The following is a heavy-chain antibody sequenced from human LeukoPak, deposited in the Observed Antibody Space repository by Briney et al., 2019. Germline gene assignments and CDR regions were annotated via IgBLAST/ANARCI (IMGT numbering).Heavy chain of an antibody. CDR3: ARDYSSGYYFAY. J-gene: IGHJ4*02. V-gene: IGHV4-4*02. CDR1: GGSISSTNW. CDR2: IYHSGST. D-gene: IGHD3-22*01. Sequence: SSETLSLTCAVSGGSISSTNWWSWVRPPPGKGLEWIGEIYHSGSTNYNPSLRSRVTISVDKSQNQFSLKLRSVTAADTAVYYCARDYSSGYYFAYWGQGTLVTVSS.